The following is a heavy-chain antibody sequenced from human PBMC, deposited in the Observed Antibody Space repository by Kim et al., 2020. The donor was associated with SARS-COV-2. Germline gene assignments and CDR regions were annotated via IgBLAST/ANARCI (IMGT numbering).Heavy chain of an antibody. J-gene: IGHJ6*02. V-gene: IGHV3-30*07. CDR3: ARGPECSGGSCIHYYYYGMDV. Sequence: FTISRDNSKNTLYLQMNSLRAEDTAVYYCARGPECSGGSCIHYYYYGMDVWGQGTTVTVSS. D-gene: IGHD2-15*01.